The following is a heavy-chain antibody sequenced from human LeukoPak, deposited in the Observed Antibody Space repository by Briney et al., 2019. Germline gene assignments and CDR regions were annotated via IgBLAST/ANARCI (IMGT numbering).Heavy chain of an antibody. CDR2: IYTRGST. Sequence: SGTLALTCTVSGGSISSYYWSWIRQPAGKGLQWIGRIYTRGSTNYNPSLKSRVTMSADMSKNQFSLKLSSVTAADATVYYCAGEGHYYDSTGYYYGGEDYWGQGTLVTVSS. V-gene: IGHV4-4*07. CDR1: GGSISSYY. D-gene: IGHD3-22*01. J-gene: IGHJ4*02. CDR3: AGEGHYYDSTGYYYGGEDY.